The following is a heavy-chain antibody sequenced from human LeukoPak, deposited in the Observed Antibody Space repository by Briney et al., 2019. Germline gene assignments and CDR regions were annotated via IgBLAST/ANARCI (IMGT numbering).Heavy chain of an antibody. CDR3: ARYVVYGSGKYYFDY. D-gene: IGHD3-10*01. J-gene: IGHJ4*02. CDR2: IYYSGST. V-gene: IGHV4-30-4*01. CDR1: GGSISSGDYY. Sequence: SQTLSLTCTVSGGSISSGDYYWSWIRQPPGKGLEWIGYIYYSGSTHYNPSLKSRVTISVDTSENQFSLKLSSVTAADTAVYYCARYVVYGSGKYYFDYWGQGTLVTVSS.